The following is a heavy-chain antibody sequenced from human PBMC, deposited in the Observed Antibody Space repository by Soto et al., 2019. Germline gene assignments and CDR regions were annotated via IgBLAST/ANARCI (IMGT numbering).Heavy chain of an antibody. Sequence: ASVKVSCKASGYTFTSYGISWVRQAPGQGLEWMGWISAYNGNTNYAQKLQGRVTMTTDTSTSTAYMELRSLRSDDTAVYYCARDIDVGATPGRPFDYWGQGTLVTVSS. CDR2: ISAYNGNT. D-gene: IGHD1-26*01. CDR3: ARDIDVGATPGRPFDY. J-gene: IGHJ4*02. CDR1: GYTFTSYG. V-gene: IGHV1-18*04.